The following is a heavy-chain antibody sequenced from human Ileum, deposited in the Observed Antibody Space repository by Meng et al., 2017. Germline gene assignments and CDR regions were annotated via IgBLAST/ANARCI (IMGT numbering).Heavy chain of an antibody. J-gene: IGHJ4*02. CDR3: ARCYDSGGYYPDY. V-gene: IGHV5-51*01. CDR1: GYSFTKYW. CDR2: IYPGDSDT. D-gene: IGHD3-22*01. Sequence: AESLKISCKASGYSFTKYWIAWLRQLPGKGLEWMGIIYPGDSDTRYSPSFQGQVTISADKSLSTAYLQWSSLQASDTAMYYCARCYDSGGYYPDYWGQGTLVTVSS.